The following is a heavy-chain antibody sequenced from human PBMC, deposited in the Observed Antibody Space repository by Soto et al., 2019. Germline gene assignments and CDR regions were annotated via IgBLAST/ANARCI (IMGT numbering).Heavy chain of an antibody. CDR2: IGTAGDT. Sequence: GGSLRLSCAASGFTFSSYDMHWVRQATGKGLEWVSAIGTAGDTYYPGSVKGRFTISRENAKNSLYLQMNSLRAEETAVYYCARAESCTNGVCYTERYYYYGMDVWGQGTTVTVSS. CDR3: ARAESCTNGVCYTERYYYYGMDV. D-gene: IGHD2-8*01. J-gene: IGHJ6*02. V-gene: IGHV3-13*01. CDR1: GFTFSSYD.